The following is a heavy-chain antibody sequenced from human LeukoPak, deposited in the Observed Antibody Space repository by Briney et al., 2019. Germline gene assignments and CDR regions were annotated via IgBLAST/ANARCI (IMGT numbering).Heavy chain of an antibody. J-gene: IGHJ4*02. Sequence: ASVKDSCKASVYTFTGYYMHWVRQAPGQGLEWMGWINPNRGGTKYPQQFQGRVTITRDTSISTAYMELSRLRSDETAVYYCARGPSTTICGVAIIGPDFDYWGQGTLVTVSS. CDR3: ARGPSTTICGVAIIGPDFDY. CDR2: INPNRGGT. CDR1: VYTFTGYY. V-gene: IGHV1-2*02. D-gene: IGHD3-3*01.